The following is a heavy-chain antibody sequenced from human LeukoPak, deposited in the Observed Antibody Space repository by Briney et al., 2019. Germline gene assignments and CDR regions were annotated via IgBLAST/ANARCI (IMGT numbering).Heavy chain of an antibody. J-gene: IGHJ5*02. Sequence: GESLKISCKGSGYSFTSYWIGWVRQMPGKGLEWMGIIYPGDSDTRYSPSFQGQVTISADKSISTAYLQWSSLKASDTAMYYCARWFGDPKGENWFDPWGQGTLVTVSS. CDR3: ARWFGDPKGENWFDP. D-gene: IGHD3-10*01. CDR1: GYSFTSYW. V-gene: IGHV5-51*01. CDR2: IYPGDSDT.